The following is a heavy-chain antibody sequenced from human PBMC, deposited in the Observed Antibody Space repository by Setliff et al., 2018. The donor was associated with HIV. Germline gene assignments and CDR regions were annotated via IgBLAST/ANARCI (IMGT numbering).Heavy chain of an antibody. CDR1: EYAFSNYW. J-gene: IGHJ4*02. CDR3: VRVDMGYYYDSSGYSHFDH. V-gene: IGHV5-51*01. CDR2: IYPRDSKI. D-gene: IGHD3-22*01. Sequence: GESLKISCVGSEYAFSNYWIGWVRQMPGKGLEWMGIIYPRDSKIRYSPSFQGQVTFSVDKSLNTAYLQWSSLKVSDSAIYYCVRVDMGYYYDSSGYSHFDHWGQGTLVT.